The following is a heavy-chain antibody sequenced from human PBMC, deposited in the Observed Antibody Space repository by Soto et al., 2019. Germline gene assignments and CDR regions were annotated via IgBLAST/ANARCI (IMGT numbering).Heavy chain of an antibody. Sequence: GASVKVSCKASGGTFSSYTISWVRQAPGQGLEWMGRIIHILGIANYAQKFQGRVTITADKSTSTAYMELSSLISEDTAVYYCAGHIIYYGSGSYYSYFDYWGQGTLVTVSS. J-gene: IGHJ4*02. CDR3: AGHIIYYGSGSYYSYFDY. CDR2: IIHILGIA. CDR1: GGTFSSYT. D-gene: IGHD3-10*01. V-gene: IGHV1-69*02.